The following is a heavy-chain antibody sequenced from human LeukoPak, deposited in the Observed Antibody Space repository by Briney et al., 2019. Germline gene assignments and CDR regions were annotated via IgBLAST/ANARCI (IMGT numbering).Heavy chain of an antibody. D-gene: IGHD1-20*01. J-gene: IGHJ3*02. CDR2: IKPDGSER. V-gene: IGHV3-7*01. CDR3: ASGNWNDRAFDI. Sequence: GGSLRLSCAASGLTFSGYWMSWVRQAPRKGLEWVANIKPDGSERYYVDSVKGRFTISRDNAKNSLYLQMNSLRVEDTAVYYCASGNWNDRAFDIWGQGTMVTVSS. CDR1: GLTFSGYW.